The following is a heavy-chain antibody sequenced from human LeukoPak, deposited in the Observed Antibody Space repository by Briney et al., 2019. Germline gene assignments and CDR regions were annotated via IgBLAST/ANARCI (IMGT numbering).Heavy chain of an antibody. J-gene: IGHJ5*02. CDR2: IYSGGNT. CDR3: ARVVGAATGWFDP. CDR1: GFTVSTNY. V-gene: IGHV3-66*01. D-gene: IGHD1-26*01. Sequence: PGGSLRLSCAASGFTVSTNYMSWVRQAPGKGLEWVSVIYSGGNTYYADSVKGRFTISRDNSKNTLYLRMNSLRAEDTAVYYCARVVGAATGWFDPWGQGTLVTVSS.